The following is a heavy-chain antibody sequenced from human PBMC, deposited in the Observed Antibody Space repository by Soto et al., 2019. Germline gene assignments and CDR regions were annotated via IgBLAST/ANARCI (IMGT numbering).Heavy chain of an antibody. D-gene: IGHD6-19*01. Sequence: PVGSLRLSCAASGFTFSSYAMSWVRQAPGKGLEWVSAISGSGGSTYYADSVKGRFTISRDNSKNTLYLQMNSLRAEDTAVYYCEGSSGWSTYYFDYWGQGTLVTVSS. V-gene: IGHV3-23*01. CDR3: EGSSGWSTYYFDY. J-gene: IGHJ4*02. CDR2: ISGSGGST. CDR1: GFTFSSYA.